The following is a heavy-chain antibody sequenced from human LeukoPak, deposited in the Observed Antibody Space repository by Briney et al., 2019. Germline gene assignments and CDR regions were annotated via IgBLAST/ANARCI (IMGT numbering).Heavy chain of an antibody. CDR1: GFTVSSNY. CDR2: ISGSGGST. D-gene: IGHD3-9*01. CDR3: AKVSRKYFDWLSSTL. J-gene: IGHJ4*02. V-gene: IGHV3-23*01. Sequence: GGSLRLSCAASGFTVSSNYVGWVRQAPGKGLEWVSAISGSGGSTYYADSVKGRFTISRDNSKNTLYLQMNSLRAEDTAVYYCAKVSRKYFDWLSSTLWGQGTLVTVSS.